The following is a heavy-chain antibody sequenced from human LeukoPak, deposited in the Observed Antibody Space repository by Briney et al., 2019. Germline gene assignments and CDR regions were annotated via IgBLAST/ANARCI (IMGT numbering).Heavy chain of an antibody. CDR2: ISSDGSNK. V-gene: IGHV3-30*04. CDR3: ARAGGGGYDPFDY. J-gene: IGHJ4*02. CDR1: GFTFSTCA. D-gene: IGHD5-12*01. Sequence: GGSLRLSCAPSGFTFSTCAMHWVRQAPGKGLQWVAVISSDGSNKYYADSVKGRFTISRDNSKNTLYVQMNSLTAEDTAFYYCARAGGGGYDPFDYWGQGTLVTVSS.